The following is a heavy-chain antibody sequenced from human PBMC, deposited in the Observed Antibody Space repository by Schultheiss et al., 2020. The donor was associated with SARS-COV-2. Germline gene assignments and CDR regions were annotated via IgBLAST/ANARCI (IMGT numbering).Heavy chain of an antibody. V-gene: IGHV3-64*01. CDR2: ISSNGGST. Sequence: GGSLRLSCAASGFTFSSYAMSWVRQAPGKGLEYVSAISSNGGSTYYANSVKGRFTISRDNSKNTLYLQMGSLRAEDMAVYYCARQRGYSYGYFDYWGQGTLVTVSS. D-gene: IGHD5-18*01. J-gene: IGHJ4*02. CDR1: GFTFSSYA. CDR3: ARQRGYSYGYFDY.